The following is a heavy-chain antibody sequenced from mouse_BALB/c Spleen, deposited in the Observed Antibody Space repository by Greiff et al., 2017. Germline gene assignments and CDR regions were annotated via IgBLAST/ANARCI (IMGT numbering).Heavy chain of an antibody. CDR3: ARDRGLAY. CDR2: IDPANGNT. J-gene: IGHJ3*01. V-gene: IGHV14-3*02. Sequence: EVQLQQSGAELVKPGASVKLSCTASGFNIKDTYMHWVQQRPEQGLEWIGRIDPANGNTKYDPKFQGKATITADTSSNTAYLQLSSLTSEDTAVYYCARDRGLAYWGQGTLVTVSA. CDR1: GFNIKDTY.